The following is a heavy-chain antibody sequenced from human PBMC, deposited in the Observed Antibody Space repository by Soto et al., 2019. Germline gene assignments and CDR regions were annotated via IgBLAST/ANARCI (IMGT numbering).Heavy chain of an antibody. V-gene: IGHV3-21*01. Sequence: LRLSCAASGFTFSGYSMNWVRQAPGKGLEWVSSISSSSSYIYYADSVKGRFTISRDNAKNSLYLQMNSLRAEDTAVYYCARDRPLSPGYDDYYYYGMDVWGQGTTVTVSS. J-gene: IGHJ6*02. CDR3: ARDRPLSPGYDDYYYYGMDV. D-gene: IGHD5-12*01. CDR2: ISSSSSYI. CDR1: GFTFSGYS.